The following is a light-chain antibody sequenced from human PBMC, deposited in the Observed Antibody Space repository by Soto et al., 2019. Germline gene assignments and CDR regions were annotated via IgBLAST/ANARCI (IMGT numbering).Light chain of an antibody. Sequence: QSALTQPASVSGSLGQSITISCTGAASDIGYYNFVSWYQQHPATAPKLIIYDVSHRPSGISFRFSGSKSGNTASLTISGLRAEDEAAYYCASYTGTDTPWVFGGGTKVTVL. CDR1: ASDIGYYNF. V-gene: IGLV2-14*03. J-gene: IGLJ3*02. CDR3: ASYTGTDTPWV. CDR2: DVS.